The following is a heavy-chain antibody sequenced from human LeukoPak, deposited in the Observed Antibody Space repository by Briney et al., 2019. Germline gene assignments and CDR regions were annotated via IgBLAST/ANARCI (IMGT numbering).Heavy chain of an antibody. D-gene: IGHD3-10*01. CDR3: ARESVRGAHKTYYWFDP. CDR2: ISYDGSNK. CDR1: GFTFSSYA. J-gene: IGHJ5*02. V-gene: IGHV3-30*04. Sequence: GGSLRLSCAASGFTFSSYAMHWVRQAPGKVLEWVAVISYDGSNKSYADSVKGRFTISRDNSKNTLYLQMNSLRAEDTAVYYCARESVRGAHKTYYWFDPWGQGTLVTVSS.